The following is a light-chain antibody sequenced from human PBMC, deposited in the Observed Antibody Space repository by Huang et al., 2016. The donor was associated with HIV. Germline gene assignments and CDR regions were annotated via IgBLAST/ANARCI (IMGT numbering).Light chain of an antibody. CDR2: QVS. CDR3: MQGTHWPGT. J-gene: IGKJ1*01. CDR1: QSLLSSDGDTF. V-gene: IGKV2-30*01. Sequence: VVMTQAPLSLPVTLGQPASIFCKSSQSLLSSDGDTFLNWFQQRPGQSPTRLIEQVSMRDSGVPLRFSGSGSGTLFTLRINPVEAEDVAIYYCMQGTHWPGTFGPGTKMDI.